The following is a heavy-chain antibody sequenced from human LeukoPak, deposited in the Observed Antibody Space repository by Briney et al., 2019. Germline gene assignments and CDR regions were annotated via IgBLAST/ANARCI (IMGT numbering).Heavy chain of an antibody. Sequence: SVKGRFTISRDNSKTTLYLQMSSLRAEDTAVYYCAKDVPTAYFDYWGQGTLVTVSS. V-gene: IGHV3-30*02. J-gene: IGHJ4*02. D-gene: IGHD2-2*01. CDR3: AKDVPTAYFDY.